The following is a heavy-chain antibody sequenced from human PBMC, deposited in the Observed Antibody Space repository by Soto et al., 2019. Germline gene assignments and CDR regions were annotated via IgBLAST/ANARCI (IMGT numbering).Heavy chain of an antibody. CDR3: ARDRTDSGYYTNWLDP. V-gene: IGHV1-69*06. D-gene: IGHD3-22*01. J-gene: IGHJ5*02. CDR1: GGTFGSDA. Sequence: GAAVKVSCKASGGTFGSDAITWVRQAPGQGLEWVGRIIPIFGTTNYAQNLQGRVTISADKSTPTSYMELHSLTSDDTALYYCARDRTDSGYYTNWLDPWGQGTQVTVSS. CDR2: IIPIFGTT.